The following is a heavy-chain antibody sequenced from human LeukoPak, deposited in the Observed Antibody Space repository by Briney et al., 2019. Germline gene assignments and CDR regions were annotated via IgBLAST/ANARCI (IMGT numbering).Heavy chain of an antibody. CDR3: ARGTGIAES. V-gene: IGHV4-61*02. CDR2: IYTTGST. CDR1: GGSINSGSYY. J-gene: IGHJ5*02. Sequence: SQTLSLTCTVSGGSINSGSYYWSWIRQPAGKGLEWIGRIYTTGSTNYNPSLKSRVTISVDTSKNQFSLKLSSVTAADTAVYYCARGTGIAESWGQGTLVTVSS. D-gene: IGHD6-13*01.